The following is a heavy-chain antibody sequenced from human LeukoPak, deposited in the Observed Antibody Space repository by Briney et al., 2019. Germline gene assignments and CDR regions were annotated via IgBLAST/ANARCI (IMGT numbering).Heavy chain of an antibody. CDR3: ARADPVVPAASSLQRVQAQARPPKQKYGMDV. CDR2: ISYDGSNK. Sequence: GGSLRLSCAASGFTFSSYAMHWVRQAPGKGLEWVAVISYDGSNKYYADSVKGRFTISRDNSKNTLYLQMNSLRAEDTAVYYCARADPVVPAASSLQRVQAQARPPKQKYGMDVWGQGTTVTVSS. V-gene: IGHV3-30-3*01. D-gene: IGHD2-2*01. CDR1: GFTFSSYA. J-gene: IGHJ6*02.